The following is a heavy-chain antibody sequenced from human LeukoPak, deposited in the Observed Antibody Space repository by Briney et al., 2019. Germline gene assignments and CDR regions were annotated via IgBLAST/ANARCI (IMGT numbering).Heavy chain of an antibody. D-gene: IGHD1-14*01. CDR3: VRGDNRDY. V-gene: IGHV3-21*01. CDR1: GFSFITST. Sequence: PGGSLRLSCAASGFSFITSTMNWVRQAPGKGLEWISSIGKTSRDMYYADSVRGRFTISRDNAKNSLFLLMNSLRVEDTSVYYCVRGDNRDYWGQGTLVTVSS. CDR2: IGKTSRDM. J-gene: IGHJ4*02.